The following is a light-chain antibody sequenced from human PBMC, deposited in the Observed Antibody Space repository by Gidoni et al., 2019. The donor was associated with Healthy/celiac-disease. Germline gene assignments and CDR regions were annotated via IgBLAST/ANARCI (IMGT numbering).Light chain of an antibody. CDR1: SSDVVSYNL. Sequence: QSDLTQPDSVSGSPGQSITISCTGTSSDVVSYNLVSWYQQHPGKAPKLMIYEGSKRPSGVSNRFSGSKSGNTASLTISGLQADDEADYYCCSYAGSSTSYVFGTGTKVTVL. CDR2: EGS. J-gene: IGLJ1*01. CDR3: CSYAGSSTSYV. V-gene: IGLV2-23*01.